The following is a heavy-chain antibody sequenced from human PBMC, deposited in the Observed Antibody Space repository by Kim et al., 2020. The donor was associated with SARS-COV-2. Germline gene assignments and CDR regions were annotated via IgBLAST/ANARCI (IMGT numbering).Heavy chain of an antibody. D-gene: IGHD3-9*01. Sequence: VDSVKGRFTISSDNSKNTLYLQMTSLRAEDTAVYYCATQTSITILYYFDYWGQGTLVTVSS. CDR3: ATQTSITILYYFDY. J-gene: IGHJ4*02. V-gene: IGHV3-23*01.